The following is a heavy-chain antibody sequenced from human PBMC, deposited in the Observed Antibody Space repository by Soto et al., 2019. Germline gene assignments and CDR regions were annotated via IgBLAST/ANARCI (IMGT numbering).Heavy chain of an antibody. Sequence: SETLSLTCTVSGGSISSGGYYWSWIRQHPGKGLEWIGYIYYSGSTYYNPSLKSRVTISVDTSKNQFSLKLSSVTAADTAVYYCAILRASYGDYVPLDYWGQGTLVTVSS. CDR2: IYYSGST. CDR1: GGSISSGGYY. J-gene: IGHJ4*02. D-gene: IGHD4-17*01. CDR3: AILRASYGDYVPLDY. V-gene: IGHV4-31*03.